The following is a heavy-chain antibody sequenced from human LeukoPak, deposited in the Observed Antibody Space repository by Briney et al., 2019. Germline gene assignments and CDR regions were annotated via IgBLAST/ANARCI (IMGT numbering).Heavy chain of an antibody. D-gene: IGHD6-25*01. J-gene: IGHJ4*02. CDR3: ARGRPGDYFDY. V-gene: IGHV1-2*02. Sequence: ASVTLCFTASGYTFTVYSMHWVRQAPGQGLGRMGWTNPNSGGTSYLQNFQGRHTMTRDTSISTAYMDLSRLRSDDTAVYYCARGRPGDYFDYWGQGTLVTVSS. CDR1: GYTFTVYS. CDR2: TNPNSGGT.